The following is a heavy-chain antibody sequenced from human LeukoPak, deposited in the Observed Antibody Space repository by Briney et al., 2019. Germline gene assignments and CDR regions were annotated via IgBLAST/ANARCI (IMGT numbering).Heavy chain of an antibody. CDR2: ISGSGGST. CDR1: GFTFSSYA. Sequence: GGSLRLSCAASGFTFSSYAMSWVRQAPGKGLEWVSAISGSGGSTYYADSVKGRFTISRDNSKNTLYLQMNSLRAEDTAVYYCAKRGKYDFWSGSDYWGQGTLVTVSS. J-gene: IGHJ4*02. CDR3: AKRGKYDFWSGSDY. V-gene: IGHV3-23*01. D-gene: IGHD3-3*01.